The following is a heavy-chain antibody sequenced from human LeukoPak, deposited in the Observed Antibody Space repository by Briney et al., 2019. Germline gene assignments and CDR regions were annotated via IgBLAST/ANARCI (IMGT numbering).Heavy chain of an antibody. CDR2: IYYSGST. V-gene: IGHV4-59*12. D-gene: IGHD6-19*01. CDR3: ARKNLSGWYSKRGWFDP. J-gene: IGHJ5*02. CDR1: GGSISSYY. Sequence: PSETLSLTCTVSGGSISSYYWSWIRQPPGKGLEWIGYIYYSGSTNYNPSLKSRVTISVDTSKNQFSLKLSSVTAADTAVYYCARKNLSGWYSKRGWFDPWGQGTLVTVSS.